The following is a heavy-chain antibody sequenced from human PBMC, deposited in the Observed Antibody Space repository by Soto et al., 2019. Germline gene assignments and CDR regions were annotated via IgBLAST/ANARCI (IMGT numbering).Heavy chain of an antibody. CDR2: FDPEDGET. CDR3: ASFWGRPISRGSYAFDI. D-gene: IGHD3-16*01. J-gene: IGHJ3*02. V-gene: IGHV1-24*01. CDR1: GYTLTELF. Sequence: ASGRVSCKVSGYTLTELFMHWVRQAPGKGLEWMGGFDPEDGETIYAQKFQGRVTMTEDTSTDTAYMELSSLRSEFSAVYYCASFWGRPISRGSYAFDIWG.